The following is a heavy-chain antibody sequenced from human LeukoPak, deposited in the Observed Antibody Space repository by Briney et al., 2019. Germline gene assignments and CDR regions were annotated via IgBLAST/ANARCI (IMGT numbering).Heavy chain of an antibody. Sequence: PGGSLRLSCAASGFTFSSYSMNWVRQAPGKGLEWVSSISSSSSYIYYADSVKGRFTISRDNAKNSLYLQMNSLRAEDTAVYYCAREVEGQGVWGSYRSSDAFDIWGQGTMVTVSS. CDR3: AREVEGQGVWGSYRSSDAFDI. CDR1: GFTFSSYS. V-gene: IGHV3-21*01. J-gene: IGHJ3*02. D-gene: IGHD3-16*02. CDR2: ISSSSSYI.